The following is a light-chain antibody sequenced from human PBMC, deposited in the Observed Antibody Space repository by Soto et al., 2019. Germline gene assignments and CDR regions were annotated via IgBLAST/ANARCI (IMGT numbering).Light chain of an antibody. CDR3: CSYAGSSTFAYV. Sequence: QSALTQPASVSGSPGQSITISCTGTSSDVGSYNLVSWYQQHPGKAPKLMIYEGSKRPSGVSNRFSGPKSGITASLTISGLQAEDEADYYCCSYAGSSTFAYVFGTGTKLTVL. CDR2: EGS. V-gene: IGLV2-23*03. CDR1: SSDVGSYNL. J-gene: IGLJ1*01.